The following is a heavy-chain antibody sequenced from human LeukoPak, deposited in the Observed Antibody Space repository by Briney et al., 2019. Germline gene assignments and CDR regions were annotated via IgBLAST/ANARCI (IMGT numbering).Heavy chain of an antibody. J-gene: IGHJ4*02. Sequence: GGSLRLSCAASGFTFSDYYMNWVRQAPGKGMERVSYVRSSGSTIYYADSVKGRFTISRDNAKNSLYLQMNSLRAEDTAVYYCAREGQGKWELFGEVDYWGQGILVTVSS. CDR3: AREGQGKWELFGEVDY. CDR2: VRSSGSTI. D-gene: IGHD1-26*01. V-gene: IGHV3-11*04. CDR1: GFTFSDYY.